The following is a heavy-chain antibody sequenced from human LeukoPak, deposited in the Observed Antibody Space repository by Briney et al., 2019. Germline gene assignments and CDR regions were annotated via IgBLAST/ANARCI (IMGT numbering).Heavy chain of an antibody. CDR3: AREHVPSPARYYYGMDV. CDR1: GYTFTSYY. Sequence: GASVKVSCKASGYTFTSYYMHWVRQAPGQGLEWMGIINPSGGSTSYAQKFQGRVTMTWDTSTSTVYMELSSLRSEDTAVYYCAREHVPSPARYYYGMDVWGKGTTVTVSS. D-gene: IGHD2-2*01. V-gene: IGHV1-46*01. CDR2: INPSGGST. J-gene: IGHJ6*04.